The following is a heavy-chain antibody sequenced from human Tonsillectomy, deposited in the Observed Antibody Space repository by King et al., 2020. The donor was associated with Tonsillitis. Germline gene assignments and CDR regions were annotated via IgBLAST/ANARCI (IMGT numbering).Heavy chain of an antibody. CDR3: AREERTNGVCRFDV. Sequence: QLVQSGAEVKKPGSSVKVSCKASGGTFSTYAISWVRQAPGQGLVWSGGIIPMFGTANYAQKFQGRVTITADESTSTGYMELSSLRSDDTAVYYCAREERTNGVCRFDVRGQTTMVTVAS. CDR1: GGTFSTYA. V-gene: IGHV1-69*01. J-gene: IGHJ3*01. D-gene: IGHD2-8*01. CDR2: IIPMFGTA.